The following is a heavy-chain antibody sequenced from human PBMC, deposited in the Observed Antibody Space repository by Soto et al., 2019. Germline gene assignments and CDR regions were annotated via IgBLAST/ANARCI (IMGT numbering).Heavy chain of an antibody. CDR1: GFSLSRYM. V-gene: IGHV3-48*03. Sequence: EVQLVESGGGLVQPGGSLRLSCAASGFSLSRYMMNWVRQAPGQGLEWIAYISNTVSSIDYADSVKGRFTISRDNARNTIHLQMRGLRAEDTALYYCTRDAPLPQGKWLKLALWGLGTPVTVSS. J-gene: IGHJ4*02. D-gene: IGHD5-12*01. CDR3: TRDAPLPQGKWLKLAL. CDR2: ISNTVSSI.